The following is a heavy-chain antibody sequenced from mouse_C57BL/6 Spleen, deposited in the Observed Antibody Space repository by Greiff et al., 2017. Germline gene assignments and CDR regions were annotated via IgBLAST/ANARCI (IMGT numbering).Heavy chain of an antibody. Sequence: QVQLQQPGAELVMPGASVKLSCKASGYTFTSYWMHWVKQRPGQGLEWIGEIDPSDSYTNYNQKFKGKSTLTVDKSSSTAYMQLSSLTSEDSAVYDCAREGGTVVAKAKGDWGKGTSVTVSS. J-gene: IGHJ4*01. CDR3: AREGGTVVAKAKGD. D-gene: IGHD1-1*01. V-gene: IGHV1-69*01. CDR1: GYTFTSYW. CDR2: IDPSDSYT.